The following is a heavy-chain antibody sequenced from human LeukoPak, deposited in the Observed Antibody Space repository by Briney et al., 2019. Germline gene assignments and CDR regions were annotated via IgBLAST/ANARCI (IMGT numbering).Heavy chain of an antibody. CDR1: GFTFDDYA. J-gene: IGHJ4*02. CDR2: ISWNSGSI. D-gene: IGHD5-12*01. V-gene: IGHV3-9*01. CDR3: ARDRYSFDY. Sequence: PGGSLRLSCAASGFTFDDYAMHWVRQAPGKGLEWVSGISWNSGSIGYADSVKGRFTISRDNAKNSLYLQKNSLRAEGTAVYYCARDRYSFDYWGQGTLVTVSS.